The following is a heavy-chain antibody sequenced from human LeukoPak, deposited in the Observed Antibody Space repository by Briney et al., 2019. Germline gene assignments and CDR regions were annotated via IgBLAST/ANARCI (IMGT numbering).Heavy chain of an antibody. CDR1: GGSISRYF. J-gene: IGHJ5*02. D-gene: IGHD4-17*01. CDR2: VYSSGET. Sequence: SETLSLTCSVSGGSISRYFWSWIRQPPGKGLEWIGYVYSSGETKYNPSLKSRISMSVDASKNEVSLKVSSVTAADTAMYYCARFYGDYGGIDPWGQGTLVTVSS. V-gene: IGHV4-59*01. CDR3: ARFYGDYGGIDP.